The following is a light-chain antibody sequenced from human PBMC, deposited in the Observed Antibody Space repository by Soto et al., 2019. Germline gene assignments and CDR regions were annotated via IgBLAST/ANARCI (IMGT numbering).Light chain of an antibody. Sequence: QTVVTQEPSLTVSPGGTVTLTCALTTGAVTDDYYASWFQRKPGQAHRTLIYRTYNKHSCAPARFSGSLRGGKAALTLSGVQPEDEADYYCVLLYGGAWVFGGGTKLTVL. V-gene: IGLV7-43*01. CDR1: TGAVTDDYY. CDR3: VLLYGGAWV. J-gene: IGLJ3*02. CDR2: RTY.